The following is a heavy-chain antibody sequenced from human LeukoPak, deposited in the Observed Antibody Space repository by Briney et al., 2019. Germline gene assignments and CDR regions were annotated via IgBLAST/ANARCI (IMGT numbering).Heavy chain of an antibody. Sequence: ASVKVSCKASGYTFTSYYMHWVRQAPGQGLEWMGIINPSGGSTNYAQKFQGRVTMTRDMSTSTVYMELSSLRSEDTAVYYCARDGVAGVYYFDYWGQGTLVNVSS. J-gene: IGHJ4*02. CDR1: GYTFTSYY. CDR3: ARDGVAGVYYFDY. V-gene: IGHV1-46*01. CDR2: INPSGGST. D-gene: IGHD6-19*01.